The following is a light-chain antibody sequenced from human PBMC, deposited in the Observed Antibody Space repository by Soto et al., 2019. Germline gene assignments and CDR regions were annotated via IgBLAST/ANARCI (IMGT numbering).Light chain of an antibody. J-gene: IGLJ3*02. CDR1: SSDIGRYNY. CDR3: NSYTSSRTLV. Sequence: QSVLTQPASVSGSPGQSITISCTGTSSDIGRYNYVSWYHQHPGKAPRLMIYEVSNRPSGVSNRFSGSKSGNTASLTISGFQAEDEADYYCNSYTSSRTLVFGGGTKLTVL. V-gene: IGLV2-14*01. CDR2: EVS.